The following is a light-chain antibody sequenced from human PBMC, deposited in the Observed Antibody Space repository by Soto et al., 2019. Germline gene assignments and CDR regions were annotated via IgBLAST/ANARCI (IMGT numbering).Light chain of an antibody. J-gene: IGLJ2*01. CDR3: SSWDDDLSVML. V-gene: IGLV1-44*01. CDR2: NDN. Sequence: QSVLTQPPSASETPGQRVTIYCSGSHSNIGSNTVNWYQQVTGTAPKLLMSNDNQRASGVPARFSGSKSGSSASLAISGLQSGDEAYYYCSSWDDDLSVMLFGGGTKLTVL. CDR1: HSNIGSNT.